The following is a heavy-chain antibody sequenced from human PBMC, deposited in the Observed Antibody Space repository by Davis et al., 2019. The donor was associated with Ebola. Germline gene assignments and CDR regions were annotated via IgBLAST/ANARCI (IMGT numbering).Heavy chain of an antibody. CDR3: ARDLATVTPYYFDY. CDR1: GFTFSSYA. Sequence: GESLKISCSASGFTFSSYAMHWVRQAPGKGLEYVSAISSNGGSTYYADSVKGRFTISRDNSKNTLYLQMSSLRAEDTAVYYCARDLATVTPYYFDYWGQGTLVTVSS. V-gene: IGHV3-64D*08. J-gene: IGHJ4*02. CDR2: ISSNGGST. D-gene: IGHD4-17*01.